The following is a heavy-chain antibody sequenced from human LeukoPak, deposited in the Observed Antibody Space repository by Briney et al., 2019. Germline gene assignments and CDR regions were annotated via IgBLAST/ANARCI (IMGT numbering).Heavy chain of an antibody. V-gene: IGHV1-24*01. D-gene: IGHD3-10*01. CDR2: FDPEVGET. CDR1: GYTLTELS. CDR3: ATVNGSGPYYYYYGMDV. Sequence: ASVKVSCKVSGYTLTELSMHWVRQAPGKGLEWMGGFDPEVGETIYAQKFQGRVTMTEDTSTDTAYMELSSLRSEDTAVYYCATVNGSGPYYYYYGMDVWGQGTTVTVSS. J-gene: IGHJ6*02.